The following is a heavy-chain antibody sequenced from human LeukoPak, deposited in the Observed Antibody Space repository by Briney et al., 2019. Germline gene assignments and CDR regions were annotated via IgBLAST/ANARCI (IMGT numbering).Heavy chain of an antibody. Sequence: GGSLRLSCAASGFTFSSYGMHWVRQAPGKGLEWVAFIRYDGSNKYYADSVKGRFTISRDNSKNTLYLQMNSLRAEDTAVYYCAKDRWYSSSRYYFDYWGQGTLVTVSS. CDR2: IRYDGSNK. V-gene: IGHV3-30*02. D-gene: IGHD6-6*01. CDR3: AKDRWYSSSRYYFDY. J-gene: IGHJ4*02. CDR1: GFTFSSYG.